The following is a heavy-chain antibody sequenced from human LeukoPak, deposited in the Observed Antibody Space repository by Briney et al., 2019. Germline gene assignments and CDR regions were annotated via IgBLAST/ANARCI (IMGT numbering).Heavy chain of an antibody. Sequence: GGSLRLSCAASGFTFSSYAMSWVRQAPGKGLEWVSAISGSGGSTYYADSVKGRFTISRDNSKNTLYLQMNSLRAEDTAVYYCAKGSPGIGVVVPAAKQGPTGDYYYGMDVWGQGTTVTVSS. J-gene: IGHJ6*02. V-gene: IGHV3-23*01. CDR3: AKGSPGIGVVVPAAKQGPTGDYYYGMDV. D-gene: IGHD2-2*01. CDR2: ISGSGGST. CDR1: GFTFSSYA.